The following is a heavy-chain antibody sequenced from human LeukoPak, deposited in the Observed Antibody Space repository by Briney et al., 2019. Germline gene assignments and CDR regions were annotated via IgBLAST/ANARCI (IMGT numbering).Heavy chain of an antibody. CDR1: GGSFSNYY. J-gene: IGHJ6*03. V-gene: IGHV4-34*01. D-gene: IGHD1-7*01. CDR2: INDSGRI. Sequence: PSETLSLTCAVYGGSFSNYYWSWIRQPPGKGMEWIGEINDSGRINYNPSLMSRVTVSVDTSKNQFSLRLTSVTATDTAVYYCARRWNYGRNFYIDVWGNGATVSVSS. CDR3: ARRWNYGRNFYIDV.